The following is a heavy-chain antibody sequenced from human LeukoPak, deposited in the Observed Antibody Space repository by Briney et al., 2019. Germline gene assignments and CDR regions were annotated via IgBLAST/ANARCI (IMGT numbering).Heavy chain of an antibody. Sequence: GGSLRLSCAASGFTFSNYWMHWVRQAPGKGLVWVSRLNSDGSSTNYADSVKGRFTISRDNAKNTLYLQMNSLRDEDTAVFYCARSRYDYIWGIDYWGQGALVTISS. D-gene: IGHD3-16*01. CDR2: LNSDGSST. CDR3: ARSRYDYIWGIDY. J-gene: IGHJ4*02. CDR1: GFTFSNYW. V-gene: IGHV3-74*01.